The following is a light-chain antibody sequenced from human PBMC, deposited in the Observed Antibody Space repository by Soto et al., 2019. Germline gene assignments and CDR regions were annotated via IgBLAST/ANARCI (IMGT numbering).Light chain of an antibody. J-gene: IGKJ1*01. CDR2: DAS. CDR1: QSVSSY. V-gene: IGKV3-11*01. Sequence: EIVLTQSPATLYLSPGERATLSCRASQSVSSYLAWYQQKPCQAPRLLIYDASNRATGNPARFSGSGSGTDFTLSISSLEPEDFAIYYCQQRSNWRTLGHRTKVEIK. CDR3: QQRSNWRT.